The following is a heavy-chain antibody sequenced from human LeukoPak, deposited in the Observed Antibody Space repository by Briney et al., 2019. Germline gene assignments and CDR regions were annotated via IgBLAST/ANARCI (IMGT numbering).Heavy chain of an antibody. Sequence: SQTLSLTCAISGDSVSSNSAAWNWIRQSPSRGLEWLGRTYYRSKWYNDYAVSVKSRITINPDTSKNQFSLQLNSVTPEDTAVYYCARGPVHSSGWLGYYYYYYYMDVWGKGTTVTVSS. CDR1: GDSVSSNSAA. D-gene: IGHD6-19*01. V-gene: IGHV6-1*01. CDR3: ARGPVHSSGWLGYYYYYYYMDV. CDR2: TYYRSKWYN. J-gene: IGHJ6*03.